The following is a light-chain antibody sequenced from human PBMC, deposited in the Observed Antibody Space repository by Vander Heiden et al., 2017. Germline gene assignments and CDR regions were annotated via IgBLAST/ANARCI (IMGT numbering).Light chain of an antibody. CDR3: QVWDSSSDHVV. J-gene: IGLJ2*01. CDR1: NIGNRS. Sequence: SYVLPQPPPVSVAPGKTARITGRGNNIGNRSVHWYQQKPGQTPVLVVYDDNDRPSGSPERFSGSNSGNTATLTISRVEAGDEADYYCQVWDSSSDHVVFGGGTKLTVL. V-gene: IGLV3-21*03. CDR2: DDN.